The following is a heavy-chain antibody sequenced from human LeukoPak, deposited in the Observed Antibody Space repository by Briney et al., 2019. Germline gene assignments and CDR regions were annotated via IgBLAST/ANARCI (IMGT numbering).Heavy chain of an antibody. D-gene: IGHD6-19*01. V-gene: IGHV3-30*02. J-gene: IGHJ3*02. CDR2: IRYDGSNR. CDR3: ARAGPSSGWSHDI. Sequence: GGSLRLSCAASGFTFSSYGMHWVRQPPGKGLEWVAFIRYDGSNRYFADSVKGRFTISRDNAKNTLFLQMNSLRVEDTAVYYCARAGPSSGWSHDIWGQGTMVTVSS. CDR1: GFTFSSYG.